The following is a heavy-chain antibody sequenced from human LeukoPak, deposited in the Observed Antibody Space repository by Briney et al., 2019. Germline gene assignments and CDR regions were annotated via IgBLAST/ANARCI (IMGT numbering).Heavy chain of an antibody. V-gene: IGHV3-48*01. D-gene: IGHD2-21*02. Sequence: GGSLRLSCAASGFTFSSYSMNWVRQAPGKGLEWVSYISSSSSTIYYADSVEGRFSISRDNAKNSLYLQMNSLGAEDTAVYYCARDASRDPLVEYFQHWGHGTLVTVSS. CDR2: ISSSSSTI. J-gene: IGHJ1*01. CDR1: GFTFSSYS. CDR3: ARDASRDPLVEYFQH.